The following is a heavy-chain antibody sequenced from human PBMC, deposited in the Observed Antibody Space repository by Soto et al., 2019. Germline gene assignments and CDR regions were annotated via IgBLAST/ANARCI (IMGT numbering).Heavy chain of an antibody. CDR3: ARDRIYYDIPVRGIDP. J-gene: IGHJ5*02. CDR1: GFTFSDYY. D-gene: IGHD3-9*01. V-gene: IGHV3-11*05. CDR2: ISSSSSYT. Sequence: PGGSLRLSCAASGFTFSDYYMSWIRQAPGKGLEWVSYISSSSSYTNYADSVKGRFTISRDNAKNSLYLQMNSLRAEDTAVYYCARDRIYYDIPVRGIDPWGQGTLVTVSS.